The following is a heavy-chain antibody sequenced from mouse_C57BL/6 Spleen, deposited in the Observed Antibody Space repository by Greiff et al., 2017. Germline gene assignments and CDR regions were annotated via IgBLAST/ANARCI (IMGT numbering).Heavy chain of an antibody. D-gene: IGHD1-1*01. V-gene: IGHV1-22*01. CDR2: INPNNGGT. J-gene: IGHJ2*01. CDR1: GYTFTDYN. Sequence: VQLKESGPELVKPGASVKMSCKASGYTFTDYNMHWVKQSHGKSLEWIGYINPNNGGTSYNQKFKGKATLTVNKSSSTAYMELRSLTSEDSAVYYCVDGSSFDYWGQGTTLTVSS. CDR3: VDGSSFDY.